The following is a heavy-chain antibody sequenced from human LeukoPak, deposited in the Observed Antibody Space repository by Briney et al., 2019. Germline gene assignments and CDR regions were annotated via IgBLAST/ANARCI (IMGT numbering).Heavy chain of an antibody. CDR1: GGSISSGDYY. CDR2: IYYSGST. V-gene: IGHV4-30-4*08. Sequence: PSETLSLTCTVSGGSISSGDYYWSWIRQPPGKGLEWIGYIYYSGSTYYNPSLKSRVTISVDTSKNQFSLKLSSVTAADTAVYYCARRQVAAGISDYWGQGTLVTVSS. CDR3: ARRQVAAGISDY. J-gene: IGHJ4*02. D-gene: IGHD6-13*01.